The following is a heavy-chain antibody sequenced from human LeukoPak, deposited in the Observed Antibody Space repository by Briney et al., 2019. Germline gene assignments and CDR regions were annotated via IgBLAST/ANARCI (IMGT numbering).Heavy chain of an antibody. CDR2: IYPGDSDT. CDR3: ARHKKVPYTPVEYFDY. Sequence: GESLQISCEGSGSFFTSYWIGWVRQLPGKGLEWMGIIYPGDSDTRYSPSFQGQVTISADKSISTAYLQWSSLKASDAPRYYGARHKKVPYTPVEYFDYWGQGTLVTVSS. CDR1: GSFFTSYW. V-gene: IGHV5-51*01. J-gene: IGHJ4*02. D-gene: IGHD1-14*01.